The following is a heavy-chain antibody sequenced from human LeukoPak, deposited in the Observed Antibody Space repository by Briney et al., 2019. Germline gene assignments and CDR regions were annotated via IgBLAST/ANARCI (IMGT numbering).Heavy chain of an antibody. CDR3: ASEGVAAAAPRGYYYYMDV. V-gene: IGHV1-2*02. CDR2: INPNSGGT. J-gene: IGHJ6*03. Sequence: ASVKVSCKASGYTFTGYYMHWVRQAPGQGLEWMGWINPNSGGTNYAQKFQDRVTMTRDTSISTAYMELSRLRSDDTAVYYCASEGVAAAAPRGYYYYMDVWGKGTTVTVSS. CDR1: GYTFTGYY. D-gene: IGHD6-13*01.